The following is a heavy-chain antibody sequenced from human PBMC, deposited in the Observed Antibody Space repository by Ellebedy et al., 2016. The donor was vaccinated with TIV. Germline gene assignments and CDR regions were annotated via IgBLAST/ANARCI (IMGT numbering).Heavy chain of an antibody. CDR3: ARADLYCSSTSCSHFDY. V-gene: IGHV3-21*01. J-gene: IGHJ4*02. CDR1: GFTLSSYS. D-gene: IGHD2-2*01. Sequence: PGGSLRLSCAASGFTLSSYSTNWVRQAPGKGLEWVSSISSSRTYIYYADSVKGRFTISRDNAKNSLYLQMNSLSVEDTAVYYCARADLYCSSTSCSHFDYWGQGTLVTVSS. CDR2: ISSSRTYI.